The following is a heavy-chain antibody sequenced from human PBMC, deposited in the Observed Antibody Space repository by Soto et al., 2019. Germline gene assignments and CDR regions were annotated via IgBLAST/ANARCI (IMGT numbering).Heavy chain of an antibody. CDR2: IYYSGST. J-gene: IGHJ6*02. Sequence: QVQLQESGPGLVKPSQTLSLTCTVSGGSISSGGYYWSWIRQHPGKGLEWIGYIYYSGSTYYNPSLKSRVTISVDTSKNQFSLKLSSVTAADTAVYYCARDIPLYGSGTSGMDVWGQGTTVTVSS. CDR1: GGSISSGGYY. V-gene: IGHV4-31*03. CDR3: ARDIPLYGSGTSGMDV. D-gene: IGHD3-10*01.